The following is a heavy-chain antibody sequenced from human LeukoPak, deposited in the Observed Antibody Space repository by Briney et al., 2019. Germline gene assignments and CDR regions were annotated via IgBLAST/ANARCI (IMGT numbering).Heavy chain of an antibody. CDR3: AKSGMITFVGPIVT. CDR2: ISGSGGST. V-gene: IGHV3-23*01. D-gene: IGHD3-16*02. Sequence: GGSLRLSCAASGFTFSSYAMSWVRQAPGKGLEWVSAISGSGGSTYYADSVKGRFTISRDNSKNTLYLQMNSLRAEDTAVYYCAKSGMITFVGPIVTLGQGTLVTVSS. CDR1: GFTFSSYA. J-gene: IGHJ5*02.